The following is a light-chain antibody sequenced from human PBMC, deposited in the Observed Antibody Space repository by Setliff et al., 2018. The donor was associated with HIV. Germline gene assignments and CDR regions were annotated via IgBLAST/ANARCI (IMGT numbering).Light chain of an antibody. Sequence: QSALTQPASVSGSPGQSSTISCTGTRSDIGTYDLVSWYQQHPDKAPKLLIYDVNTRPSGISGRFSGSKSGNTASLTISGLQAEDEADYYCSAYTTSSTVLFGGGTKVTV. J-gene: IGLJ2*01. CDR3: SAYTTSSTVL. CDR2: DVN. V-gene: IGLV2-14*02. CDR1: RSDIGTYDL.